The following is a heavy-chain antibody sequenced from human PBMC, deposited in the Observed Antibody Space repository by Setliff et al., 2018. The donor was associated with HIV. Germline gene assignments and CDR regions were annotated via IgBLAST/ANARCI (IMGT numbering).Heavy chain of an antibody. Sequence: SETLSLTCTVSGGSISTYYWSWIRQPPGKGLDWIGSIYFTGSSDNNPSLKSRVTLSVDTSKNQFSLKLSSVTAADTAVYYCARVQMAYAAFDVWGQGTMVTVSS. J-gene: IGHJ3*01. D-gene: IGHD4-17*01. CDR3: ARVQMAYAAFDV. CDR2: IYFTGSS. CDR1: GGSISTYY. V-gene: IGHV4-59*01.